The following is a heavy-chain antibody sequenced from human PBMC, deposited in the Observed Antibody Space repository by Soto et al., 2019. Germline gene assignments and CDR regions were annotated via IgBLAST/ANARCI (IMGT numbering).Heavy chain of an antibody. CDR1: GFSFSDYT. Sequence: EVHLVESGGGLVKPGGSLRLTCAGSGFSFSDYTMNWVRQAPGKGLEWVSSISRGSDYIFYADTVKGRFTISRDNARNSLYLQMSSLWAEDTAVYYCAKDSGCVNNACAYDPWGQGTVVSVSS. D-gene: IGHD1-20*01. CDR2: ISRGSDYI. CDR3: AKDSGCVNNACAYDP. V-gene: IGHV3-21*01. J-gene: IGHJ5*02.